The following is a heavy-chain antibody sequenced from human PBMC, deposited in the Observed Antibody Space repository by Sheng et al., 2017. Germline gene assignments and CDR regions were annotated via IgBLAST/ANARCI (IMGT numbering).Heavy chain of an antibody. CDR2: IRSKAYGGTT. D-gene: IGHD6-13*01. V-gene: IGHV3-49*04. CDR3: TSPGYSSSWYYFDY. CDR1: GFTFGDYA. J-gene: IGHJ4*02. Sequence: EVQLVESGGGLVQPGRSLRLSCTASGFTFGDYAMSWVRQAPGKGLEWVGFIRSKAYGGTTEYAASVKGRFTISRDDSKSIAYLQMNSLKTEDTAVYYCTSPGYSSSWYYFDYWGQGTLVTVSS.